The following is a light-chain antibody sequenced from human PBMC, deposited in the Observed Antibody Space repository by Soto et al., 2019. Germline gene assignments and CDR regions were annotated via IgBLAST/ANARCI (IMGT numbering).Light chain of an antibody. CDR1: ESVISGY. J-gene: IGKJ5*01. CDR2: SAS. V-gene: IGKV3-20*01. CDR3: QEDYDLPIT. Sequence: EIVLTQYPGTLCLSPGERATLSCRASESVISGYVAWYQQKPGQAPRLLIYSASTRVTGIPDRFSGSGSGTDFTLTISRLEPEDFAVYYCQEDYDLPITFGQGTLLEI.